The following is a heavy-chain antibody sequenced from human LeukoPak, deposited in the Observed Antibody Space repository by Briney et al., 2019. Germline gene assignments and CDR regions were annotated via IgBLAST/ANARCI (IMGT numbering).Heavy chain of an antibody. CDR1: GFTFRSFG. V-gene: IGHV3-33*01. Sequence: GGSLRLSCAASGFTFRSFGFHWVRQAPGKGLEWVAVIWYDGSNKYYADSVKGRFTFSRDNSKNTVYLEMNSLRAEDTAVYYCTRADQGSVLDYWGQGTLVTVSS. D-gene: IGHD2-15*01. J-gene: IGHJ4*02. CDR2: IWYDGSNK. CDR3: TRADQGSVLDY.